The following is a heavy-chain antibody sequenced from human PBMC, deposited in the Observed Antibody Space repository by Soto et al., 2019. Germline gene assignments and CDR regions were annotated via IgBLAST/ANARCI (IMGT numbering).Heavy chain of an antibody. CDR3: ARGRGYCTNGVCYHYYYYYYMDV. Sequence: PSETXSLTCAVYGGSFSGYYWSWISQPPGKGLEWIGEINHSGSTNYNPSLKSRVTISVDTSKNQFSLKLSSVTAADTAVYYCARGRGYCTNGVCYHYYYYYYMDVWGKGTTVTVSS. V-gene: IGHV4-34*01. CDR2: INHSGST. J-gene: IGHJ6*03. D-gene: IGHD2-8*01. CDR1: GGSFSGYY.